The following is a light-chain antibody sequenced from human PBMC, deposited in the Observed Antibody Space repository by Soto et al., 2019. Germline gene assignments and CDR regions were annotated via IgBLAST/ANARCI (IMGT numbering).Light chain of an antibody. V-gene: IGKV1-39*01. CDR2: AAS. CDR1: QSISTY. CDR3: QPSYSPPFP. J-gene: IGKJ3*01. Sequence: DIQMTQSPSSLSASVGDRVTITCRASQSISTYLNWYQQKPGKAPKLLIYAASSLQSGVPSGFSGSGSGTDFPLTISNLQPEDFEIYYCQPSYSPPFPFRPGTTVDIK.